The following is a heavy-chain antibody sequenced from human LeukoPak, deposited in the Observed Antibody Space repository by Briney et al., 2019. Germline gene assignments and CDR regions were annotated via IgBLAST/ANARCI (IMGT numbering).Heavy chain of an antibody. CDR3: ARHSKEMSTTTWDY. V-gene: IGHV4-4*07. CDR1: GGSINNFY. J-gene: IGHJ4*02. D-gene: IGHD5-24*01. CDR2: IYSSGST. Sequence: SETLSLTCTVSGGSINNFYWIWIRQPAGKGPEWIGRIYSSGSTNYNASLKSRVTMSLDASKNQFSLKLRSVTAADTAVYYCARHSKEMSTTTWDYWGQGTLVTVSS.